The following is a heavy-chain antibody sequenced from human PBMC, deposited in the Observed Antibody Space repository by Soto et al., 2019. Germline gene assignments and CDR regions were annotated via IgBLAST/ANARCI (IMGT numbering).Heavy chain of an antibody. J-gene: IGHJ4*02. D-gene: IGHD1-1*01. Sequence: ASVKVSFKASGGTFISYAISWVRQAPGQGLEWMGGIIPIFGTANYAQKFQGRVTITADESTSTAYMELSSLRSEDTAVYYCAKPNGRLYFDYWGQGTLVTVSS. V-gene: IGHV1-69*13. CDR2: IIPIFGTA. CDR3: AKPNGRLYFDY. CDR1: GGTFISYA.